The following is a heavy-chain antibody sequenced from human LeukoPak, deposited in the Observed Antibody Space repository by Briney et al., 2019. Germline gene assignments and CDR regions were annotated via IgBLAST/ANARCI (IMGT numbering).Heavy chain of an antibody. CDR2: VYYTGST. Sequence: PSETLSLTCTVSGGSLNTYRWSWIRPTPAKGLEWIGYVYYTGSTNYNPSLESRVTMSLDRSNNQFSPRLKSVTAADTAVYYCARHRTSDEHGTNWEYYFDYWGQGTLVTVSA. CDR1: GGSLNTYR. CDR3: ARHRTSDEHGTNWEYYFDY. D-gene: IGHD1-1*01. V-gene: IGHV4-59*01. J-gene: IGHJ4*02.